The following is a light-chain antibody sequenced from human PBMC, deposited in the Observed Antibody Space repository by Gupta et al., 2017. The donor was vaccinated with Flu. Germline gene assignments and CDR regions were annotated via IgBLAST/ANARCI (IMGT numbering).Light chain of an antibody. CDR2: LGS. J-gene: IGKJ2*01. Sequence: EIVLTQSPLSLPVTPGAPASISCTSSQSLLHSNGYKYLDWYLQKPGQSPQLLIYLGSFRASGVPDRFSGSGSGTYFTLKISRVEPEDVGVYYCMQTLQSSYTFGQGTKLEI. CDR3: MQTLQSSYT. V-gene: IGKV2-28*01. CDR1: QSLLHSNGYKY.